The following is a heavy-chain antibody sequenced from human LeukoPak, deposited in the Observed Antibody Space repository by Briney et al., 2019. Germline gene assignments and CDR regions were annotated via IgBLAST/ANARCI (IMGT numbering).Heavy chain of an antibody. D-gene: IGHD6-13*01. CDR3: AQSLGSSNWIGNWFDP. Sequence: KSSETLSLTCTVSGGSISISSHSWGWIRQPPGKGLEWTGSIYYTGRTYYNPSLKSRVTISVDTSKNQFSLKLSSVTAADTAVYYCAQSLGSSNWIGNWFDPWGQGTLVTVSS. CDR2: IYYTGRT. V-gene: IGHV4-39*01. J-gene: IGHJ5*02. CDR1: GGSISISSHS.